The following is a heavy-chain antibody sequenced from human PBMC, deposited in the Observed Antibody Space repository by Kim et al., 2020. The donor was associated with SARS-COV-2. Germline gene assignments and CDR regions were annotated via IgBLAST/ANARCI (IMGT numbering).Heavy chain of an antibody. CDR3: ARSGLLWFGELLYTREFYY. V-gene: IGHV4-34*01. D-gene: IGHD3-10*01. Sequence: SETLSLTCAVYGGSFSGYYYSWIRQPPGKGLEWIGEINHSGSNNYNPSLKSRVTISIDTSKNQFSLKLTSVTAADTAVYYCARSGLLWFGELLYTREFYYGGQGTRVTLSS. J-gene: IGHJ4*02. CDR2: INHSGSN. CDR1: GGSFSGYY.